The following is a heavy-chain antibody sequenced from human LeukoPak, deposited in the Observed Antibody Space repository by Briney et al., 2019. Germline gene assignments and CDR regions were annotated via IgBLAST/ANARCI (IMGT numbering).Heavy chain of an antibody. CDR3: ARDGPYYDYVWGSYREHDY. CDR1: GFTFDDYG. V-gene: IGHV3-20*04. D-gene: IGHD3-16*02. Sequence: PGGSLRLYCAASGFTFDDYGMSWVRQAPGKGLEWVSGINWNGGSTGYADSVKGRFTISRDNAKNYLYLQMNSLRAEDTALYYCARDGPYYDYVWGSYREHDYWGQGTLVTVSS. CDR2: INWNGGST. J-gene: IGHJ4*02.